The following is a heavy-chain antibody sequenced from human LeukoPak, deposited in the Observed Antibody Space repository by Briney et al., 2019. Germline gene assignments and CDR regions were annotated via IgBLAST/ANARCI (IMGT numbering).Heavy chain of an antibody. Sequence: SETLSLTCTVSGGSISSYYWSWIRQPPGKGLEWIGYIYYSGSTNYNPSLKSRVTISVDTSKNQFSLKLSSVTAADTAMYYCARQIEAAFFDYWGQGTLVTVSS. D-gene: IGHD2/OR15-2a*01. CDR2: IYYSGST. V-gene: IGHV4-59*08. CDR1: GGSISSYY. CDR3: ARQIEAAFFDY. J-gene: IGHJ4*02.